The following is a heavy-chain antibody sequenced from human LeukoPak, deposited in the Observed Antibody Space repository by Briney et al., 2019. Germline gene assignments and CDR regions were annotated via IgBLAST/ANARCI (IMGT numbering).Heavy chain of an antibody. CDR1: GASVSSRF. CDR3: AKGVSGTYFAFDV. D-gene: IGHD1-26*01. J-gene: IGHJ3*01. V-gene: IGHV4-59*02. Sequence: SETLSLTCGVSGASVSSRFWSWIRQTPGMGLEWIGYISNKGSTGYNPSLKSRATISVDAPKNEVSLNVRSVSAADTAVYYCAKGVSGTYFAFDVWGQGRTVTVSA. CDR2: ISNKGST.